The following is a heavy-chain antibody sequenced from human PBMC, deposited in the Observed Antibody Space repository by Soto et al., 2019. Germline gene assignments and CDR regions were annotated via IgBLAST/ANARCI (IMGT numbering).Heavy chain of an antibody. J-gene: IGHJ6*03. CDR2: INHSGST. CDR1: GGYFSGYY. V-gene: IGHV4-34*01. D-gene: IGHD5-12*01. Sequence: SETLSLTCAVYGGYFSGYYWSWIRQPPGKGLEWIGEINHSGSTNYNPSLKSRVTISVDTSKNLFSLKRSSVTAADTAVYYCARQGWLRPYYYYYYMDVWGKGTTVTVSS. CDR3: ARQGWLRPYYYYYYMDV.